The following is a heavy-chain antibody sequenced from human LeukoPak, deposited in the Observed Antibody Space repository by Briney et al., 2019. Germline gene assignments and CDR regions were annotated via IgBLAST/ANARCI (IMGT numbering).Heavy chain of an antibody. J-gene: IGHJ4*02. CDR2: MNPNSGNT. CDR1: GYTFTSYD. V-gene: IGHV1-8*01. Sequence: ASVKVSCKASGYTFTSYDINWVRQATGQGLEWMGWMNPNSGNTGCAQKFQGRVTMTRNTSISTAYMELSSLRSEDTAVYYCATTDGYNYYYWGQGTLVTVSS. D-gene: IGHD5-24*01. CDR3: ATTDGYNYYY.